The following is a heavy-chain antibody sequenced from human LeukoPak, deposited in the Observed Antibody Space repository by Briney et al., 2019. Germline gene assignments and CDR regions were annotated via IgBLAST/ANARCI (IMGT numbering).Heavy chain of an antibody. V-gene: IGHV1-18*01. Sequence: ASVKVSCKASGYTFTSYGISWVRQAPGQGLEWMGWISAYNGNTNYAQKLQGRVTMTTDTSTSTAYMELRSLRSDGTAVYYCARDNFDWSHYYYYYYGMDVWGQGTTVTVSS. CDR2: ISAYNGNT. CDR1: GYTFTSYG. CDR3: ARDNFDWSHYYYYYYGMDV. D-gene: IGHD3-9*01. J-gene: IGHJ6*02.